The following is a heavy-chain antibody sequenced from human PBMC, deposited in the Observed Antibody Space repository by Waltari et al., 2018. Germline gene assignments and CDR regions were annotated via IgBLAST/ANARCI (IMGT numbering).Heavy chain of an antibody. V-gene: IGHV1-2*02. J-gene: IGHJ4*02. CDR1: GYTFTGYY. Sequence: QVQLVQSGAEVKKPGASVKVSCKASGYTFTGYYMHWVRQAQGQGIEWMGWINPNSGGTNYAQKFQGRVTMTRDTSISTAYMELSRLRSDDTAVYHCARWAITGTTGNDYWGQGTLVTVSS. CDR2: INPNSGGT. D-gene: IGHD1-7*01. CDR3: ARWAITGTTGNDY.